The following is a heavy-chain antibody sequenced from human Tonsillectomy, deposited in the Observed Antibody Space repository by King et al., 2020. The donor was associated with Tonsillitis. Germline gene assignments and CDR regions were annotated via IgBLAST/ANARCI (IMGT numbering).Heavy chain of an antibody. Sequence: VQLQQSGPGLVKPSQTLSLTCAISGDSVSSNSAAWNWIRQSPSRGLEWLGRTYYRSKWYNDYAVSVKSRITINPDTSKNQFSLQLNSVTPEDTAVYYCARGRAYCSGGSCYKDCYYYGMDVWGQGTTVTVSS. D-gene: IGHD2-15*01. CDR1: GDSVSSNSAA. CDR3: ARGRAYCSGGSCYKDCYYYGMDV. CDR2: TYYRSKWYN. V-gene: IGHV6-1*01. J-gene: IGHJ6*02.